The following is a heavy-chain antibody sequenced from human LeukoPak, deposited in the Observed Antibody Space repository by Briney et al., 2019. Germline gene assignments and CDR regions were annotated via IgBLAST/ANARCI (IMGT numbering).Heavy chain of an antibody. CDR3: ASLRERSYYARGFDY. V-gene: IGHV4-34*01. J-gene: IGHJ4*02. D-gene: IGHD3-3*01. CDR1: GGSFSGYY. CDR2: IYYSGSI. Sequence: PSETLSLTCAVYGGSFSGYYWSWIRQPPGKGLEWIGSIYYSGSIYYNPSLKSRVTISVDTSKNQFSLKLSSVTAANTAVYYCASLRERSYYARGFDYWGQGTLVTVSS.